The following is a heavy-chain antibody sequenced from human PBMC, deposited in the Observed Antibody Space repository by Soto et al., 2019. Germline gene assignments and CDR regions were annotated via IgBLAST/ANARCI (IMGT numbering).Heavy chain of an antibody. Sequence: GESLKISCKGSGYSFAGYWITWVRQKPGKGPEWMGRIDPSDSQTYYSPSFRGHVTISVTKSITTVFLQWSSLRASDSAMYYCARQIYDSDTGPNFQYYFDSWGQGTPVTVSS. J-gene: IGHJ4*02. V-gene: IGHV5-10-1*01. CDR1: GYSFAGYW. D-gene: IGHD3-22*01. CDR2: IDPSDSQT. CDR3: ARQIYDSDTGPNFQYYFDS.